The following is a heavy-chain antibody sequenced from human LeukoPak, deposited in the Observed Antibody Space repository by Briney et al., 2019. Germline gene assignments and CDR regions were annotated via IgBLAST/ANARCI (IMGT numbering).Heavy chain of an antibody. D-gene: IGHD3-22*01. V-gene: IGHV3-48*03. J-gene: IGHJ4*02. CDR1: GFTFSSYE. Sequence: GGSLRLSCAASGFTFSSYEMNWVRQAPGKGLEWVSYISSSGSTIYYADSVKGRFTISRDNAKNSLYLQMNSLRAEDTAVYYCAGRNRGYDSSGYYYYWGQGTLVTVSS. CDR3: AGRNRGYDSSGYYYY. CDR2: ISSSGSTI.